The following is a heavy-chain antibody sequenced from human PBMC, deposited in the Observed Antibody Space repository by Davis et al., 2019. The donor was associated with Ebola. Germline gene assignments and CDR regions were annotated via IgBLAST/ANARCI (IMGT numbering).Heavy chain of an antibody. D-gene: IGHD4-17*01. CDR2: IIPILGIA. V-gene: IGHV1-69*10. J-gene: IGHJ5*02. CDR3: ARDVWGDYDKTSYNWFDP. CDR1: GGTFSSYA. Sequence: SVKVSCKASGGTFSSYAISWVRQAPGQGLEWMVGIIPILGIANYAQKFQGRVTMTRDTSISTAYMELSRLRSDDTAVYYCARDVWGDYDKTSYNWFDPWGQGTLVTVSS.